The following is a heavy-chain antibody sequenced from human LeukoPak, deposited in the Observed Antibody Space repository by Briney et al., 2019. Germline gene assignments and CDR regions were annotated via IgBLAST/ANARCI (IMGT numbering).Heavy chain of an antibody. D-gene: IGHD6-13*01. CDR1: GFTFTSYG. V-gene: IGHV3-21*01. J-gene: IGHJ4*02. CDR3: ARESSGIAATDKIDF. Sequence: GGSLRLSCAASGFTFTSYGVHWVRQAPGKGLEWVSSFTSRSGTIYYADSVKGRFTISRDNAKNSLFLQMSSLRVEDTAVYYCARESSGIAATDKIDFWGQGTLVTVSS. CDR2: FTSRSGTI.